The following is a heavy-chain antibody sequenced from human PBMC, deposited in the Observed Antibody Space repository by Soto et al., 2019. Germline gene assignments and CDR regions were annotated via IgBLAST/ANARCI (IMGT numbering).Heavy chain of an antibody. CDR3: ARQAARGFWSGYYRNMEFDY. CDR2: IYYSGST. Sequence: SETLSLTCTVSGGSISSSSYYWGWIRQPPGKGLEWIRSIYYSGSTYYNPSLKSRVTISVDTSKNQFSLKLSSVTAADTAVYYCARQAARGFWSGYYRNMEFDYWGQGTLVTVSS. CDR1: GGSISSSSYY. V-gene: IGHV4-39*01. D-gene: IGHD3-3*01. J-gene: IGHJ4*02.